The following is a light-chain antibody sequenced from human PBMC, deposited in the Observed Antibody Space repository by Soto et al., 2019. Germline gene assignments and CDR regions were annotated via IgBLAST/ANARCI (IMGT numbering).Light chain of an antibody. Sequence: SYELTQPPSVSVAPGKTARITRGGNNIGSKSVHWYQQKPGQAPVLVIYYDSDRPSGIPERFSGSNSGNTATLTISRVEAGDEADYYCQVWDSSSDHRRVFGGGTKVTVL. CDR2: YDS. J-gene: IGLJ2*01. CDR3: QVWDSSSDHRRV. CDR1: NIGSKS. V-gene: IGLV3-21*04.